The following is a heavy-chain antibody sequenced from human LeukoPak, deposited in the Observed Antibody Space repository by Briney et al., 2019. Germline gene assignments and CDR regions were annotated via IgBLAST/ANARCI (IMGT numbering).Heavy chain of an antibody. J-gene: IGHJ4*02. Sequence: GGSLRLSCAASGFTFSSYGMHWVRQAPGRGLDGVAVISYVGSTKYYADSVKGRFTLSRDNSKITVYLQMDSLIAEDTAVYYCAKIPPYHYVSGSPAVDYCDYWGQGTLVTVSS. V-gene: IGHV3-30*18. CDR2: ISYVGSTK. D-gene: IGHD3-10*01. CDR1: GFTFSSYG. CDR3: AKIPPYHYVSGSPAVDYCDY.